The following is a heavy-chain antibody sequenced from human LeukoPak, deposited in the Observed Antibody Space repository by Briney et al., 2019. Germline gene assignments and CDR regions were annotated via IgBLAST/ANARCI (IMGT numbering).Heavy chain of an antibody. CDR3: ARHPPGSGTKGGYYFDY. CDR2: IYHSGST. J-gene: IGHJ4*02. CDR1: GGSISSSNW. D-gene: IGHD3-10*01. Sequence: SGTLSLTCAVSGGSISSSNWWSWVRQPPGKGLEWIGEIYHSGSTNYNPSLKSRVTISVDTSKNQFSLKLSSVTAADTAVYYCARHPPGSGTKGGYYFDYWGQGTLVTVSS. V-gene: IGHV4-4*02.